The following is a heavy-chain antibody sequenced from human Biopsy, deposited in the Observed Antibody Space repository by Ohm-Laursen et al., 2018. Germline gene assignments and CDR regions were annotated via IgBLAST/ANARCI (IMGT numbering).Heavy chain of an antibody. D-gene: IGHD2-15*01. CDR3: ARGSGSGFYFDQ. J-gene: IGHJ4*02. V-gene: IGHV3-66*01. CDR1: GFTVSDNH. Sequence: GSLRLSCTASGFTVSDNHISWIRQAPGKGLQWVSLIYSDGNTYYADSVKGRFTISRDSSRNTVYLQMDSLRGEDTAVYFCARGSGSGFYFDQWGQGTLVTVSS. CDR2: IYSDGNT.